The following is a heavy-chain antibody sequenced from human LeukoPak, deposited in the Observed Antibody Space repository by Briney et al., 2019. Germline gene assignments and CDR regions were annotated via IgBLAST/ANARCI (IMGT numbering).Heavy chain of an antibody. J-gene: IGHJ4*02. D-gene: IGHD2-2*01. Sequence: GGSLRLSCAASGFTFSSYSMNWVRRAPGKGLEWVSSISSSSSYIYYADSVKGRFTISRDNSKNTLYLQMNSLRAEDTAVYYCAKEDLVPARHYPNGMFYWGQGTLVTVSS. CDR1: GFTFSSYS. CDR2: ISSSSSYI. CDR3: AKEDLVPARHYPNGMFY. V-gene: IGHV3-21*01.